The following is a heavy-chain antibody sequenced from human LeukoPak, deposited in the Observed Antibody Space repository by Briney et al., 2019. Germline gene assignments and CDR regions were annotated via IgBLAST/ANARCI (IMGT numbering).Heavy chain of an antibody. Sequence: GGSLRLSCAASGFTFSSYWMHWVRQAPGKGLVWASRIKNDGTSTNYADSVKGRFTIYRDNAKNTLYLQMNSLRAEDTAVYYCTRFGDYGEYWGQGTLVTVSS. V-gene: IGHV3-74*01. CDR2: IKNDGTST. CDR3: TRFGDYGEY. J-gene: IGHJ4*02. D-gene: IGHD3-10*01. CDR1: GFTFSSYW.